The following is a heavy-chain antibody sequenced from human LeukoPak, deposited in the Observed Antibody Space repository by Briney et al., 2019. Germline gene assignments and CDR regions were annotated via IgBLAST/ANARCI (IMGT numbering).Heavy chain of an antibody. CDR2: IYYSGST. D-gene: IGHD6-13*01. V-gene: IGHV4-59*08. Sequence: SETLSLTCTVSGGSISSYYRSWIRQPPGKGLEWIGYIYYSGSTNYNPSLKSRVTISVDTSKNQFSLKLSSVTAADTAVYYCESQYSSSWYPFDYWGQGTLVTVSS. CDR3: ESQYSSSWYPFDY. J-gene: IGHJ4*02. CDR1: GGSISSYY.